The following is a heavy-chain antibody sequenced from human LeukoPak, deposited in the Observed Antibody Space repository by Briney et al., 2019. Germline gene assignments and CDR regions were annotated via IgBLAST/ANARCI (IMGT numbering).Heavy chain of an antibody. Sequence: SQTLSLTCTVSGGSISSGGYYWSWVRQHPEKGLEWIGYIYYSGTAYYNPYLKSRVTMSVDTSKNQFSLKLSSVTAADTAVYYCAREIDRARLPHWFDPWGQGTLVTVSS. CDR1: GGSISSGGYY. CDR3: AREIDRARLPHWFDP. CDR2: IYYSGTA. V-gene: IGHV4-31*03. J-gene: IGHJ5*02.